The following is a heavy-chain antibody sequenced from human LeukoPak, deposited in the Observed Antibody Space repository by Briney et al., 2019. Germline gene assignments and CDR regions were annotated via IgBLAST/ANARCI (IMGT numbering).Heavy chain of an antibody. V-gene: IGHV1-2*02. CDR3: ARQGKVVVAAIDY. Sequence: GASVKVCCKASGYTFTGYYMHWVRPAPGQGLAWMGWINPNSGGRNYAQKFQGRVTMTRDTSISTAYMELSRLRSDDTAVYYCARQGKVVVAAIDYWGQGTLVTVSS. CDR2: INPNSGGR. CDR1: GYTFTGYY. J-gene: IGHJ4*02. D-gene: IGHD2-15*01.